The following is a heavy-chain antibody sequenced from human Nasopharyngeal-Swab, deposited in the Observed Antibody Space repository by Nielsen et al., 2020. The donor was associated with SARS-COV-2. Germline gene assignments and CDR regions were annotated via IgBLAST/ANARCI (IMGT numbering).Heavy chain of an antibody. V-gene: IGHV1-18*01. D-gene: IGHD2-21*01. CDR1: DYTFTDYG. CDR2: ISPYTGHT. CDR3: ARDVVPLVVIDVWAFDL. Sequence: ASVKVSCKASDYTFTDYGLTWVRQAPGQGLEWMGWISPYTGHTTYAETFKGRVTMTTDSSSNTAYLQLRSLTSDDTAVYYCARDVVPLVVIDVWAFDLWGEGTVVTVSS. J-gene: IGHJ3*01.